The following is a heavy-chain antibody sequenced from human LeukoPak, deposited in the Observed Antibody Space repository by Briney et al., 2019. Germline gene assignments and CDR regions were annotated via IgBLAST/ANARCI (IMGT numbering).Heavy chain of an antibody. CDR2: INHSGST. V-gene: IGHV4-34*01. CDR1: GGSFSGYY. J-gene: IGHJ6*02. D-gene: IGHD6-13*01. Sequence: PSETLSLTCAVYGGSFSGYYWSWIRQPPGKGLEWIGEINHSGSTNYNPSLKSRVTISVDTSKNQSSLKLSSVTAADTAVYYCARGLASSSWYSLTYYYYYYGMDVWGQGTTVTVSS. CDR3: ARGLASSSWYSLTYYYYYYGMDV.